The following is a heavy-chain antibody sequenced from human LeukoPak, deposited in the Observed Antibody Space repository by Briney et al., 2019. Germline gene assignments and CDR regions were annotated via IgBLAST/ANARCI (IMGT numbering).Heavy chain of an antibody. Sequence: PGGSLRLSCAASGFAFSSYGMHWVRQAPGKGLEWVSSISSSSSYIYYADSVKGRFTISRDNAKNSLYLQMNSLRAEDTAVYYCANTGSAGYWGQGTLVTVSS. D-gene: IGHD5-18*01. CDR1: GFAFSSYG. J-gene: IGHJ4*02. CDR2: ISSSSSYI. CDR3: ANTGSAGY. V-gene: IGHV3-21*01.